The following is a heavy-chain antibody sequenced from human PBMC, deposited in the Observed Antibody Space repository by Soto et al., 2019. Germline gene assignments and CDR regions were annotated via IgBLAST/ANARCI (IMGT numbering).Heavy chain of an antibody. CDR1: GGSFGGYY. CDR3: ARESAGVVVPAAIVRYYYGMDV. J-gene: IGHJ6*02. D-gene: IGHD2-2*01. Sequence: SETLSLTCAVYGGSFGGYYWSWIRQPPGKGLEWIGEINHSVSTNYNPSLQSRVTISVDTSKNQFSLKMSSVTAADTAVYYWARESAGVVVPAAIVRYYYGMDVWGQGTTVTVSS. CDR2: INHSVST. V-gene: IGHV4-34*01.